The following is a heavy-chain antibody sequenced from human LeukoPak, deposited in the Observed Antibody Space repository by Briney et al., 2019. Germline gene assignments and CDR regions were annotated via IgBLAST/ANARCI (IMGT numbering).Heavy chain of an antibody. CDR3: ATIRFLEWLLEVGWFDP. J-gene: IGHJ5*02. Sequence: ASVKVSCKVSGYTLTELSMHWVRQAPGKGLEWMGCFDPEDGETIYAQKFQGRVTMTEDTPTDTAYMELSSLRSEDTAVYYCATIRFLEWLLEVGWFDPWGQGTLVTVSS. V-gene: IGHV1-24*01. CDR1: GYTLTELS. CDR2: FDPEDGET. D-gene: IGHD3-3*01.